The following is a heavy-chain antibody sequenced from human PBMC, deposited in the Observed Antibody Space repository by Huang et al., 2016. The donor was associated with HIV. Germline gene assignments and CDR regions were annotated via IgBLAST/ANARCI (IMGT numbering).Heavy chain of an antibody. Sequence: QVQLVESGGGLVKPGGSLRLSCAASGFTFSDYYMRWIRQTPGKGLEWISDISSSDNSIYYADSVKGRFTISRDDAKNSLYLQMNSLRADDTAVYYCARRSAFYRLDYWGQGTLVTVSS. J-gene: IGHJ4*02. CDR1: GFTFSDYY. CDR2: ISSSDNSI. D-gene: IGHD3-10*01. CDR3: ARRSAFYRLDY. V-gene: IGHV3-11*01.